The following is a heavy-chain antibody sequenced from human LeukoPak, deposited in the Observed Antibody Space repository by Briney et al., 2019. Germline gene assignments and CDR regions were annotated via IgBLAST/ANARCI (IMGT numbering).Heavy chain of an antibody. J-gene: IGHJ5*02. V-gene: IGHV1-8*03. CDR3: ARSGSSSSDWFDP. Sequence: ASVKVSCKASGGTFSSYAISWVRQAPGQGLEWMGWMNPNSGNTGYAQKFQGRVTITRNTSISTAYMELSSLRSEDTAVYYCARSGSSSSDWFDPWGQGTLVTVSS. CDR2: MNPNSGNT. CDR1: GGTFSSYA. D-gene: IGHD6-6*01.